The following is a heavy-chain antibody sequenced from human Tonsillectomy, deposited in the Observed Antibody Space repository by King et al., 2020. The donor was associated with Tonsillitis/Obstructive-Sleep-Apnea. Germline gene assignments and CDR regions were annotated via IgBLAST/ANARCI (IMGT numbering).Heavy chain of an antibody. Sequence: VQLVESGGGLVQPGGSLRLSCAASGFTFSSYWMSWVRQAPGKGLEWVANINQDGSEKYYVDSVKGRFTISRDNAKNSLYLQMNSLRAEDTAVYYCATVACWSGCYTGPAPYYYYYIDVWGAGTPVTVSS. D-gene: IGHD3-3*01. V-gene: IGHV3-7*01. J-gene: IGHJ6*03. CDR1: GFTFSSYW. CDR2: INQDGSEK. CDR3: ATVACWSGCYTGPAPYYYYYIDV.